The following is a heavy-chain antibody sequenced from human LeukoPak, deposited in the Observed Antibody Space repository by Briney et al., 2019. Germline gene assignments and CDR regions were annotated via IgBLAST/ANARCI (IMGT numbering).Heavy chain of an antibody. CDR1: GGSISSYY. V-gene: IGHV4-59*01. CDR2: IYYSGST. D-gene: IGHD6-6*01. CDR3: ARGRGDSSSPFDY. J-gene: IGHJ4*02. Sequence: KASETLSLTCTVSGGSISSYYWSWIRQSPGKGLEWIGHIYYSGSTSYNPSLKSRVTISVDTSKNQFSLKRSSVTAADTAVYYCARGRGDSSSPFDYWGQGTLVTVSS.